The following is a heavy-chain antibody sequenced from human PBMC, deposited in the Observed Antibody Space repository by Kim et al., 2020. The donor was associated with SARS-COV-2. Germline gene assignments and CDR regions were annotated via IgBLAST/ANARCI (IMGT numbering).Heavy chain of an antibody. CDR3: ARYYDILTGYPSISLGMDV. CDR2: IKQDGSEK. V-gene: IGHV3-7*01. D-gene: IGHD3-9*01. Sequence: GGSLRLSCAASGFTFSSYWMSWVRQAPGKGLEWVANIKQDGSEKYYVDSVKGRFTISRDNAKNSLYLQMNSLRAEDTAVYYCARYYDILTGYPSISLGMDVWGQGTTVTVSS. CDR1: GFTFSSYW. J-gene: IGHJ6*02.